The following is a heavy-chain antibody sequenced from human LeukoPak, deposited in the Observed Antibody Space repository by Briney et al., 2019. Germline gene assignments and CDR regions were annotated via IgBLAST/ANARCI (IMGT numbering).Heavy chain of an antibody. CDR1: GFTFSSYG. Sequence: GGSLRLSRAATGFTFSSYGMHWVRQAPGKGLEWVAFIRYDGSNKCYADSVKGRFTISRDNSKNTLYLQMNSLRAEDTAVYYCARADSSSSYVDIVATRYWGQGTLVTVSS. CDR2: IRYDGSNK. V-gene: IGHV3-30*02. CDR3: ARADSSSSYVDIVATRY. J-gene: IGHJ4*02. D-gene: IGHD5-12*01.